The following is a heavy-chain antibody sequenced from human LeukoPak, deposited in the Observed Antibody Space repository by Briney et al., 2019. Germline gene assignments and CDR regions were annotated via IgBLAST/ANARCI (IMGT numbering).Heavy chain of an antibody. CDR3: ARVNINNWHSCDY. J-gene: IGHJ4*02. CDR1: GGSISSNNW. CDR2: IYHSGSP. V-gene: IGHV4-4*02. Sequence: SETLSLTCAVSGGSISSNNWWGWVRQPPGKGLEWIGEIYHSGSPNYNPSLKSRVTISVDKSRNHFSLNLSSVTAADTAVYYCARVNINNWHSCDYWGQGALVTVSS. D-gene: IGHD1-1*01.